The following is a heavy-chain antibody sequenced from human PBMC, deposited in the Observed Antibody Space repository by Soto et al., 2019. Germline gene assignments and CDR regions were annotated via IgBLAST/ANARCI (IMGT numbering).Heavy chain of an antibody. CDR2: IYSGGST. V-gene: IGHV3-66*01. J-gene: IGHJ6*01. CDR1: GFTVSSNY. Sequence: EVQLVESGGGLVQPGGSLRLSCAASGFTVSSNYMSWVRQAPGKGLEWVSVIYSGGSTYYADSVKCRFTISRDNSKNTLYLYTNSLRAEHTALYYCARDLYRVVMDVWGRGTTDTVSS. D-gene: IGHD3-16*02. CDR3: ARDLYRVVMDV.